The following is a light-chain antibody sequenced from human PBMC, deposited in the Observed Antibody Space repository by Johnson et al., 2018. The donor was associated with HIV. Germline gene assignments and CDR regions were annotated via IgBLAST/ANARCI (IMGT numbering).Light chain of an antibody. CDR2: DNN. Sequence: QSVLTQPPSVSAAPGQKVTISCSGSSSNIGNNYVSWYQQIPGTAPKLLIYDNNKRPSGIPDRFTGSKSGPSAALGITGLQTGDEADYYCATWDRSLTIVGVFGTGTKVPVL. V-gene: IGLV1-51*01. J-gene: IGLJ1*01. CDR3: ATWDRSLTIVGV. CDR1: SSNIGNNY.